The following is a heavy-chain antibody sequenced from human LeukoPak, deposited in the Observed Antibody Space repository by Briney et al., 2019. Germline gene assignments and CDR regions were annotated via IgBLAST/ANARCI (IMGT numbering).Heavy chain of an antibody. D-gene: IGHD6-6*01. Sequence: ASVKVSCRASGYTFTSYYMHWVRQAPGQGLEWMGIINPSGGSTSYAQKFQGRVTMTRDTSTSTVYMELSSLRSEDTAVYYCARDKVMEYSSSYGMDVWGQGTTVTVSS. CDR1: GYTFTSYY. CDR2: INPSGGST. V-gene: IGHV1-46*01. CDR3: ARDKVMEYSSSYGMDV. J-gene: IGHJ6*02.